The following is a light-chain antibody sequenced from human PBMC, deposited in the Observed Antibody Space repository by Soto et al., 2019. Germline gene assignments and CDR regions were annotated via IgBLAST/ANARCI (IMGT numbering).Light chain of an antibody. CDR2: DAS. CDR3: QQFNSYPIT. Sequence: DIQMTQSPSTLSGSVGDRVTITCRASQTISSWLAWYQQKPGKAPKLLIYDASSLESGVPSRFSGSGSGTEFTLTISSLQPDDFAIYYCQQFNSYPITFGQGTRLEIK. CDR1: QTISSW. V-gene: IGKV1-5*01. J-gene: IGKJ5*01.